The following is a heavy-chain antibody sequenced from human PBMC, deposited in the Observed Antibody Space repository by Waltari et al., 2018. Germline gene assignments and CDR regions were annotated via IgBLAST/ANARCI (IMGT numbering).Heavy chain of an antibody. J-gene: IGHJ6*03. CDR1: GFTFGDYA. Sequence: EVQLVESGGGLVQPGRSLRLSCTSSGFTFGDYAMSWVRQAPGKGLEWVGFIRSKAYGGTTEYVASVKGRFTISRDNAKNSLYLQMNSLRAEDTAVYYCATLTVTTSFSYMDVWGKGTTVTVSS. V-gene: IGHV3-49*04. CDR2: IRSKAYGGTT. CDR3: ATLTVTTSFSYMDV. D-gene: IGHD4-4*01.